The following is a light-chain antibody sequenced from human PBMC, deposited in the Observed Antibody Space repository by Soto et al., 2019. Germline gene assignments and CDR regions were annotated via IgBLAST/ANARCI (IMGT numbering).Light chain of an antibody. V-gene: IGKV3-20*01. CDR2: SAS. CDR3: QQHGSLPWT. CDR1: QSVTSSY. Sequence: EIVLTQFPGTLSLSPGERATLSCRASQSVTSSYLTWYQQKPDQAPSLLLHSASSRPTVIPDRLSGSGSGTEFTLTIIRREPEDSAVYYWQQHGSLPWTFGQGTKLEIK. J-gene: IGKJ2*01.